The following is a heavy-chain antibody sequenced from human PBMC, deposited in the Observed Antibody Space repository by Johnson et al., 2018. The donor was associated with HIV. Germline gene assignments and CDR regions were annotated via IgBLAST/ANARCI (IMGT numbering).Heavy chain of an antibody. V-gene: IGHV3-30*04. Sequence: QVQLVESGGGLVQPGGSLRLSCAASGFTFSSYAMHWVRQAPGKGLEWVAVISYDGSNKYYADSVKGRFTISRDNSKNTLYLQMNSLRAEDTAVYYCARTRGYSYGLYAFDIWGQGTMVTVSS. D-gene: IGHD5-18*01. J-gene: IGHJ3*02. CDR2: ISYDGSNK. CDR1: GFTFSSYA. CDR3: ARTRGYSYGLYAFDI.